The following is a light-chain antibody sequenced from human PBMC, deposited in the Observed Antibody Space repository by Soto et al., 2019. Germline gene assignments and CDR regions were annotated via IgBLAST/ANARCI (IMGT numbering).Light chain of an antibody. CDR2: EGS. V-gene: IGLV2-23*01. CDR3: CSYAGTSTWV. Sequence: QSALTQPASVSGSPGQSITISCTGTSSDVGSYSLVSWYQQHPGQAPQVKIFEGSKRHSGVSDRFSGSKSGNTASLTISSLQAEDEADYYCCSYAGTSTWVFGGGTKLTVL. J-gene: IGLJ3*02. CDR1: SSDVGSYSL.